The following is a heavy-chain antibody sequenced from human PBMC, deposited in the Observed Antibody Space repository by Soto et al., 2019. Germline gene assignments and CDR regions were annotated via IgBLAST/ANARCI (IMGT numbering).Heavy chain of an antibody. CDR3: ARLVSAAANDY. D-gene: IGHD1-26*01. V-gene: IGHV3-7*04. CDR1: GFTFSSYW. CDR2: IKQDETEK. Sequence: EVQLVDSGGGLVQPGGSLRLSCAASGFTFSSYWMSWVRQAPGKGLEWVANIKQDETEKYYGDSVKGRFTISRDNAKNSLYLQMNSLRAEDTAVYYCARLVSAAANDYWGQGTLVTVSS. J-gene: IGHJ4*02.